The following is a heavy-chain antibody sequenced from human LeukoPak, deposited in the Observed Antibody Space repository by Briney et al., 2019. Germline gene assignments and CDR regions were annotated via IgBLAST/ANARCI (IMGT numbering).Heavy chain of an antibody. CDR1: GGSISSYY. J-gene: IGHJ1*01. CDR3: ASTIWFGELLEYFQH. D-gene: IGHD3-10*01. V-gene: IGHV4-59*01. CDR2: IYYSGST. Sequence: SETLSLTCTVSGGSISSYYWSWIRQPPGKGLEWIGYIYYSGSTNYNPSLKSRVTISVDTSKNQFSLKLSSVTAADTAVYYCASTIWFGELLEYFQHWGQGTLVTVSS.